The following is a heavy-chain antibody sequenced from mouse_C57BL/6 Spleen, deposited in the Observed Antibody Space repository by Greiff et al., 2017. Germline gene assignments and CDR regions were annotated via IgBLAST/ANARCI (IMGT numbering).Heavy chain of an antibody. CDR1: GFSFNTYA. CDR2: IRSKSNNYAT. D-gene: IGHD2-1*01. Sequence: EVQLVESGGGLVQPKGSLKLSCAASGFSFNTYAMNWVRQAPGKGLEWVARIRSKSNNYATYYADSVKDRFTISRDDSESMLYLQMNNLKTEDTAMYYCVRHGYYGNFPYYAMDYWGQGTSVTVSS. CDR3: VRHGYYGNFPYYAMDY. J-gene: IGHJ4*01. V-gene: IGHV10-1*01.